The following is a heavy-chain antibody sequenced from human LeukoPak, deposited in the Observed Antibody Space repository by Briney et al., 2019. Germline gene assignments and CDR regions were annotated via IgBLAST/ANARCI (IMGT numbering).Heavy chain of an antibody. Sequence: PGGSLRLSCAASGFTFSSYSMNWVRQAPGKGLEWVSYISSSSSTIYYADSVKGRFTISRDNAKNSLYLQMNSLRAEDTAVYYCARDETGGSSWPYYYYYMDVWGKGTTVTVSS. CDR3: ARDETGGSSWPYYYYYMDV. J-gene: IGHJ6*03. D-gene: IGHD6-13*01. CDR2: ISSSSSTI. CDR1: GFTFSSYS. V-gene: IGHV3-48*01.